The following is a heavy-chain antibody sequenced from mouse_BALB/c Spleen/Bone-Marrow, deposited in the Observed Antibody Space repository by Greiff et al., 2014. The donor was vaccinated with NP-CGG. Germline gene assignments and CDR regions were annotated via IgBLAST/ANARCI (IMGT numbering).Heavy chain of an antibody. D-gene: IGHD1-1*02. J-gene: IGHJ4*01. Sequence: LVESGAELMKPGASVMISCKATGYTFSDYWIEWVKQRPGHGLEWIGEILPGGGSTNYNENFKGKATFTADTSSNTAYMQLSSLTSEDSAVYYCAKGGHVMDYWGQGTSVTVPS. CDR3: AKGGHVMDY. CDR2: ILPGGGST. CDR1: GYTFSDYW. V-gene: IGHV1-9*01.